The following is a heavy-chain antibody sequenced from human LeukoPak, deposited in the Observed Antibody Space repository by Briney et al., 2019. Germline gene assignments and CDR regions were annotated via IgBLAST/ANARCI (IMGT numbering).Heavy chain of an antibody. J-gene: IGHJ6*03. CDR2: INPNSGGT. Sequence: ASVKVSCKASGYIFTGYFLHWVRQAPGQGLEWMGWINPNSGGTNYAQKFQGRVTMTRDTSISTAYMELSRLRSDDTAVYYCAYGSYSNYADYYYYMDVWGKGTTVTVSS. V-gene: IGHV1-2*02. CDR3: AYGSYSNYADYYYYMDV. D-gene: IGHD4-11*01. CDR1: GYIFTGYF.